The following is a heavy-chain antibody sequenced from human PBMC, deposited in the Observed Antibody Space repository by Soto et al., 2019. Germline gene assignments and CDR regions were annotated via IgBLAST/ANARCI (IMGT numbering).Heavy chain of an antibody. J-gene: IGHJ6*04. CDR1: GFSLNTRGAG. CDR3: SHRLEDYFYWMDV. V-gene: IGHV2-5*02. CDR2: IYYGDDK. Sequence: QITLKESGPTLVKPTQTLTLTCTFSGFSLNTRGAGVGWIRQHPGRALEGLAFIYYGDDKRYSPSLKSRLTITKHTSKNQVVLIMTNMDPVDTASYYCSHRLEDYFYWMDVWGKGTTVTVSS.